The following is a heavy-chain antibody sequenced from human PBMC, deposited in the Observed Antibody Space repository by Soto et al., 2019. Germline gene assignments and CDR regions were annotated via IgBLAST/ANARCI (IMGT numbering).Heavy chain of an antibody. J-gene: IGHJ4*02. V-gene: IGHV1-3*01. D-gene: IGHD3-3*01. CDR1: GYTFTSYA. Sequence: ASVKVSCKASGYTFTSYAMHWVRQAPGQRLEWMGWINAGNGNTKYSQKFQGRVTITRDTSASTADMELSSLRSEATAVYYCARPPLGHDLWLDYWGQGTLVTVSS. CDR2: INAGNGNT. CDR3: ARPPLGHDLWLDY.